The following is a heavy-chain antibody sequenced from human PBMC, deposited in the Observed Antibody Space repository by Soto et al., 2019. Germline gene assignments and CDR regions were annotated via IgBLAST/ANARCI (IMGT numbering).Heavy chain of an antibody. CDR2: IYHCGST. CDR1: GGSISSSNW. Sequence: QVQLQESGPGLVKPSWTLSLTCAVSGGSISSSNWWRWVRQLPGTGLEWIGEIYHCGSTNYTPSLETRVTISVHRHKHHFSVNVHSVSGADAAVFFCARSGLILCFHHCGQGTLVAACS. V-gene: IGHV4-4*02. J-gene: IGHJ4*02. D-gene: IGHD3-16*01. CDR3: ARSGLILCFHH.